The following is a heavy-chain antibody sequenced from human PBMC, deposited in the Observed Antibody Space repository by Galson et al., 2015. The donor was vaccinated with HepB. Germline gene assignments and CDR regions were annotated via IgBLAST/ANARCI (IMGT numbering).Heavy chain of an antibody. CDR1: GFIFSSKS. CDR3: ARDHNSDWYGDVFDI. D-gene: IGHD6-19*01. J-gene: IGHJ3*02. V-gene: IGHV3-48*02. CDR2: ISSGSSKI. Sequence: SLRLSCAASGFIFSSKSMSWVRQAPGKGLEWVSYISSGSSKIHYADSVRGRFTISRDNAKNSPYLQMNSLRDEDTAVYYCARDHNSDWYGDVFDIWGQGTVVTVSS.